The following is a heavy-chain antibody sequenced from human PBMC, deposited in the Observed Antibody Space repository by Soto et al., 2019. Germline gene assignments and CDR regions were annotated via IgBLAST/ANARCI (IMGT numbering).Heavy chain of an antibody. Sequence: ASVKVSCKASGYTFTSYDINWVRQATGQGLEWMGWMNPNSGNTGYAQKFQGRVTMTRNTSISTAYMELSSLRSEDTAVYYCAREYYFGVVNRSYYYYMDVWGKGTTVTV. V-gene: IGHV1-8*01. D-gene: IGHD3-3*01. CDR2: MNPNSGNT. J-gene: IGHJ6*03. CDR3: AREYYFGVVNRSYYYYMDV. CDR1: GYTFTSYD.